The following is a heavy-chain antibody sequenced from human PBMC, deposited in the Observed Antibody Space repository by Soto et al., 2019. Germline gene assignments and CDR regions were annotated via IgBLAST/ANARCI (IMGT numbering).Heavy chain of an antibody. J-gene: IGHJ4*02. Sequence: GWSLRLSCAASGFTFSSYWMSLVRQAPGKGLEWVANIKQDGSEKYYVDSVKGRFTISRDNAKNSLYLQMNSPRAEDTAVYYCAREDGTTGFHCWGEGTLVTVSS. CDR3: AREDGTTGFHC. CDR1: GFTFSSYW. CDR2: IKQDGSEK. D-gene: IGHD1-26*01. V-gene: IGHV3-7*03.